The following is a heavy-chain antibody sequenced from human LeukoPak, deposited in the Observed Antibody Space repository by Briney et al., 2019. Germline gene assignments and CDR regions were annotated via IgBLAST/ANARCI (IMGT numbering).Heavy chain of an antibody. V-gene: IGHV1-18*01. CDR3: ARDPSYYYGSGSYHNVSYYYYGMDV. CDR2: ISAYNGNT. Sequence: ASVKVSCKASGYTFTSYGISWVRQAPGQRLEWMGWISAYNGNTNYAQKLQGRVTMTTDTSTSTAYMELRSLRSDDTAVYYCARDPSYYYGSGSYHNVSYYYYGMDVWGQGTTVTVSS. J-gene: IGHJ6*02. CDR1: GYTFTSYG. D-gene: IGHD3-10*01.